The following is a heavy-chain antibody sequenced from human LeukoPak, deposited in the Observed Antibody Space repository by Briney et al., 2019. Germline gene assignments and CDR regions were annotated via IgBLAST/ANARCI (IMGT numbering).Heavy chain of an antibody. CDR3: AKDLRIMITFGGVIGHDY. J-gene: IGHJ4*02. CDR1: GYTFTSYG. Sequence: ASVKVSCKASGYTFTSYGISWVRQAPGQGLEWMGWISAYNGNTNYAQKVQGRVTMTTDTSTSTAYMELRSLRSDDTAVYYCAKDLRIMITFGGVIGHDYWGQGTLVTVSS. V-gene: IGHV1-18*01. CDR2: ISAYNGNT. D-gene: IGHD3-16*02.